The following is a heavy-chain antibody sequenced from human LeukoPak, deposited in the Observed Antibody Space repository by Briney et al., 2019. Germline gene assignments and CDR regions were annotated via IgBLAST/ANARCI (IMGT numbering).Heavy chain of an antibody. CDR3: ARTSPAYFDY. CDR2: IYYSGST. D-gene: IGHD2-2*01. J-gene: IGHJ4*02. CDR1: GGSISSGGYY. V-gene: IGHV4-31*03. Sequence: SQTLSLTCTVSGGSISSGGYYWSWIRQHPGKGLEWIGYIYYSGSTYYNPSLKSRVTISVGTSKNQFSLKLSSVTAADTAVYYCARTSPAYFDYWGQGTLVTVSS.